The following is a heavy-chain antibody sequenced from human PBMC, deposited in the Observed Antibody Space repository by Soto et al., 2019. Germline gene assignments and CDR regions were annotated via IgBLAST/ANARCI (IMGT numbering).Heavy chain of an antibody. CDR3: AREGILGLFDAYDL. CDR2: ISTHNGNT. Sequence: QDQLVQSGAEVQKPGASVKVSCKASVFTSSGISWVRQPPGQRLEWMGWISTHNGNTIYAQKFQGRVIMTMDTATTTVYMELRSLRPDDTAVYLCAREGILGLFDAYDLWGQGTMVTVSS. CDR1: VFTSSG. J-gene: IGHJ3*01. V-gene: IGHV1-18*04. D-gene: IGHD3-3*01.